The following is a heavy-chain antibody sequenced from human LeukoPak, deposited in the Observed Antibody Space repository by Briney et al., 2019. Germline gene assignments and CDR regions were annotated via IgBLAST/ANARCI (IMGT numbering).Heavy chain of an antibody. CDR3: AREVQVTAAGIPLYYYYYYGMDV. CDR1: GYTFTSYG. CDR2: ISAYNGNT. J-gene: IGHJ6*02. Sequence: GASVKVSFKASGYTFTSYGISWVRHAPGQGLEWMGWISAYNGNTNSAQKLQGRVTMTTDASTSTAYMELRSLRSDDTAVYYCAREVQVTAAGIPLYYYYYYGMDVWGQGTTVTLSS. V-gene: IGHV1-18*01. D-gene: IGHD6-13*01.